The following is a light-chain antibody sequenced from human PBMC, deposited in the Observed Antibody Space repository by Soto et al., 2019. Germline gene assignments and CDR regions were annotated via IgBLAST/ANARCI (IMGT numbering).Light chain of an antibody. CDR3: QQSYSTLYT. Sequence: DLQMTQSPSSLSASVRDRVTITCRASQSISSYLNWYQQKPGKAPKLLIYAASSLQSGVPSRFSGSGSGTDFTLTISSLQPEDFATYYCQQSYSTLYTFGQGTKLEIK. J-gene: IGKJ2*01. CDR1: QSISSY. V-gene: IGKV1-39*01. CDR2: AAS.